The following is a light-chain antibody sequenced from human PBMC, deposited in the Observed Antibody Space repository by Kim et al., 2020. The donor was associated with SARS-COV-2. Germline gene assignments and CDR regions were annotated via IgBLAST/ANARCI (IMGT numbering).Light chain of an antibody. Sequence: RVTISCTGSSSNIGAGYDVHWYQQLPGTAPKLLIFDNSNRPSGVPDRFSGFKSGTSASLAITGLQAEDEADYHCQSYDSSLSGWVFGGGTQLTVL. CDR2: DNS. J-gene: IGLJ3*02. CDR1: SSNIGAGYD. V-gene: IGLV1-40*01. CDR3: QSYDSSLSGWV.